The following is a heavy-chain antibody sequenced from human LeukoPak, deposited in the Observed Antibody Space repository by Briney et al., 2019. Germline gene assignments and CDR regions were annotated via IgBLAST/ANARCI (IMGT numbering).Heavy chain of an antibody. Sequence: GGSLRLSCAASGFTFSNYGIHWVRQAPGKGLEWVAVISYDGSNKYYADSVKGRFTISRDNSKNTLYLQMNSLRAEDTAVYYCARDPGDYAHYYYYYGMDVWGQGTTVTVSS. CDR3: ARDPGDYAHYYYYYGMDV. D-gene: IGHD4-17*01. V-gene: IGHV3-30*03. CDR1: GFTFSNYG. CDR2: ISYDGSNK. J-gene: IGHJ6*02.